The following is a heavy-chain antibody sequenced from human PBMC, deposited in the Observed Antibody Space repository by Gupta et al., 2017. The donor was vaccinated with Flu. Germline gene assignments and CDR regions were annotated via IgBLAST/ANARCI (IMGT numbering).Heavy chain of an antibody. V-gene: IGHV3-53*01. J-gene: IGHJ4*02. D-gene: IGHD6-6*01. CDR2: IYSGGST. Sequence: VRQAPGKGLEWVSVIYSGGSTYYADSVKGRFTISRDNSKNTPYLQMNSLRAEDTAVYYCARAYSSSSRYFDYWGQGTLVTVSS. CDR3: ARAYSSSSRYFDY.